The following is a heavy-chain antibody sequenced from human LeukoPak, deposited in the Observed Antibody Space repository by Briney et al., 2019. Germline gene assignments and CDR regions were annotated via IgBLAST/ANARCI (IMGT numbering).Heavy chain of an antibody. V-gene: IGHV4-59*01. CDR3: ARVVWGYSYGYYFDY. Sequence: SEALSLTCTVSGGSISSYYWSWVRQPPGKGLEWIGYIYYSGRTNYNPSLKSRVTISVDTSKDQFSLKLRSVTAADTAVYYCARVVWGYSYGYYFDYWGQGTLVTVSS. D-gene: IGHD5-18*01. CDR2: IYYSGRT. J-gene: IGHJ4*02. CDR1: GGSISSYY.